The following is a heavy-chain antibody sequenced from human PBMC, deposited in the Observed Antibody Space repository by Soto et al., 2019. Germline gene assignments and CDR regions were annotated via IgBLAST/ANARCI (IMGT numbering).Heavy chain of an antibody. J-gene: IGHJ4*02. V-gene: IGHV4-31*03. CDR3: ARDTGDVSGVGFDS. CDR2: IYKSGST. CDR1: GDSIRSSYHY. Sequence: QVHLQESGPRLVKPSQTLSLNCSVSGDSIRSSYHYWGWVRQPQRKGLEWIGYIYKSGSTYYSPSLESRLMMSVDTSKNQFSLKLTSVTAADTAIYYCARDTGDVSGVGFDSWGQGALVTVSS. D-gene: IGHD3-3*01.